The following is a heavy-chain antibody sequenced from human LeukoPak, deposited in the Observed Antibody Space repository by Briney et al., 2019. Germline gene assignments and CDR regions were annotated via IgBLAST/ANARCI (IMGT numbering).Heavy chain of an antibody. CDR1: GFTFSSYA. J-gene: IGHJ4*02. D-gene: IGHD3-10*01. Sequence: GGSLRLSCAASGFTFSSYAMHWVRQAPGKGLEWVAVISYDGSNKYYADSVKGRFTISRDNSKNTLYLQMNSLRAEDTAVYYCAKPRRALLWFGDPFDYWGQGTLVTVSS. CDR2: ISYDGSNK. V-gene: IGHV3-30-3*02. CDR3: AKPRRALLWFGDPFDY.